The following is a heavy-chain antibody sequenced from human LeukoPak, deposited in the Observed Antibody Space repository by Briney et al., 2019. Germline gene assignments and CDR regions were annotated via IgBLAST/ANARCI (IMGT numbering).Heavy chain of an antibody. J-gene: IGHJ4*02. CDR3: ARSSLGMGSSYYFDY. Sequence: PSETLSLTCTVSGGTISSYCWSWIRQPPGKGLEWIGYIYYSGSTNYNPSLKSRVTISVDTSKNQFSLKLSSVTAADTCVYYCARSSLGMGSSYYFDYWGQGTLVTVSS. D-gene: IGHD6-6*01. CDR2: IYYSGST. V-gene: IGHV4-59*01. CDR1: GGTISSYC.